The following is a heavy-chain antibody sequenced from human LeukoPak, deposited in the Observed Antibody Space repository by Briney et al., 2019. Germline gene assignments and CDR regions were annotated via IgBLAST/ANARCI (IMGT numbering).Heavy chain of an antibody. D-gene: IGHD5-24*01. V-gene: IGHV1-2*02. J-gene: IGHJ4*02. CDR1: GHTFTCYY. CDR2: INPNSGGT. Sequence: ASVKVSCKASGHTFTCYYIHWVRQAPGQGLDWMGWINPNSGGTNYAQKFQGRVTMTRDTSISTAYMELSRLRSDHTAVYYCARDGYNLPFDYWGQGTLVTVSS. CDR3: ARDGYNLPFDY.